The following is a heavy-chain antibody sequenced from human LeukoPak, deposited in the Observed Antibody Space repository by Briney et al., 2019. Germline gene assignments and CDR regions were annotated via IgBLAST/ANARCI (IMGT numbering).Heavy chain of an antibody. Sequence: GGSLRLSCAASGFTFSGYAMSRVRQAPGKGLEWASAISGSGGSTWYADSVKGRVTISRDNSKNTLYLQMNSLRAEDTAVYYCAKDSYDSSGSRYDYWGQGTLVTVSS. V-gene: IGHV3-23*01. J-gene: IGHJ4*02. D-gene: IGHD3-22*01. CDR1: GFTFSGYA. CDR2: ISGSGGST. CDR3: AKDSYDSSGSRYDY.